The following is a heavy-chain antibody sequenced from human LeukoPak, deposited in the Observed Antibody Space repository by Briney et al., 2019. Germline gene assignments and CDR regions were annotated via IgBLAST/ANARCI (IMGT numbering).Heavy chain of an antibody. Sequence: KASETLSLTCAVYGGSFSGYYWSWIRQPPGKGLEWIGEINHSGSTNYNPSLKSRVTISVDTSKNQFSLKLSSVTAADTAVYYCARGRMDFWSGYYRSPPYNWFDPWGKGTLVTVSS. CDR3: ARGRMDFWSGYYRSPPYNWFDP. D-gene: IGHD3-3*01. CDR1: GGSFSGYY. CDR2: INHSGST. V-gene: IGHV4-34*01. J-gene: IGHJ5*02.